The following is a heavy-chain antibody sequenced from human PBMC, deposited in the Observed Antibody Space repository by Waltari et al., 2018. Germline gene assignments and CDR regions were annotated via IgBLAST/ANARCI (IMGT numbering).Heavy chain of an antibody. D-gene: IGHD5-12*01. CDR3: ASSRDGYNRGFDY. CDR1: GFTVCSNY. J-gene: IGHJ4*02. Sequence: EVQLVESGGGLIQPGGSLRLSCAASGFTVCSNYMSWVRQAQGKGRGGFEVIYSGGSTYYADSVKGRFTISRDNSKNTLYLQMNSLRAEDTAVYYCASSRDGYNRGFDYWGQGTLVTVSS. V-gene: IGHV3-53*01. CDR2: IYSGGST.